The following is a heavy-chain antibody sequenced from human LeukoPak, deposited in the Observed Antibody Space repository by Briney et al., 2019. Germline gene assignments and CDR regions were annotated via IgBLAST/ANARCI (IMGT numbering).Heavy chain of an antibody. CDR1: GFSLSTSEVG. J-gene: IGHJ4*02. CDR3: AHRSQPGYSSSFDY. D-gene: IGHD6-13*01. CDR2: IYWDDDK. V-gene: IGHV2-5*02. Sequence: SGPTLVNPTQTLTLACTFSGFSLSTSEVGVGWIRQPPGKALEWLALIYWDDDKRYSPSLKSRLTITKDTSKNQVVLTMTNMDPVDTATYYCAHRSQPGYSSSFDYWGQGTLVTVSS.